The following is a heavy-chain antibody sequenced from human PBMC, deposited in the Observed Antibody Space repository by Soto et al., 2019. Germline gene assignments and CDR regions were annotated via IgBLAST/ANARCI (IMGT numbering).Heavy chain of an antibody. CDR3: ARKADTIFGVVIYNWFDP. Sequence: GASVKVSCKASGYTFTGYYMHWVRQAPGQGLEWMGWINPNSGGTNYAQKFQGRVTMTRDTSISTAYMELSRLRSDDTAVYYCARKADTIFGVVIYNWFDPWGQGTLVTVPS. V-gene: IGHV1-2*02. CDR2: INPNSGGT. CDR1: GYTFTGYY. J-gene: IGHJ5*02. D-gene: IGHD3-3*01.